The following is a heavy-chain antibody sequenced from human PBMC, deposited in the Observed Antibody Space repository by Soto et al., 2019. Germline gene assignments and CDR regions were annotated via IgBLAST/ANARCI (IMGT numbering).Heavy chain of an antibody. CDR2: INHSGST. CDR3: ASGGYYYYGMDV. J-gene: IGHJ6*02. Sequence: SETLSLTCAVYGGSFSGYYWCWIRQPPGKGLEWIGEINHSGSTNYNPSLKSRVTISVDTSKNQFSLKLSSVTAADTAVYYCASGGYYYYGMDVWGQGTTVTVSS. V-gene: IGHV4-34*01. CDR1: GGSFSGYY.